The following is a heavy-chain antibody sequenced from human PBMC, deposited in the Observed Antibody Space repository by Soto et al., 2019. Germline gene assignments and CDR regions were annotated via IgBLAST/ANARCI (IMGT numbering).Heavy chain of an antibody. J-gene: IGHJ4*02. CDR3: AHLVAPRPLDY. CDR2: IYWDDDR. D-gene: IGHD5-12*01. Sequence: SGPTLVNPTQTLTLTCTFSGFSLSTSGVGVAWIRQPPRKALECLALIYWDDDRRYSPSLKSRLTITKNSSKNQVFLTMTNMDPVDTATYYCAHLVAPRPLDYWGQGTLVTVSS. V-gene: IGHV2-5*02. CDR1: GFSLSTSGVG.